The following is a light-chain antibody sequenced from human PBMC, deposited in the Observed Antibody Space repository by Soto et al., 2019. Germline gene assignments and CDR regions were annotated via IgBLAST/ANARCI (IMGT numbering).Light chain of an antibody. CDR3: SSDAGFNRYL. V-gene: IGLV2-8*01. CDR2: EVN. J-gene: IGLJ1*01. CDR1: PSDVCGYIS. Sequence: QSVLTQPPSASGSPGQSVTISCTGTPSDVCGYISVSWYQQHPGKAPKLFIYEVNKRPSGVPDRFSDYKSGVTASLIVSGLKAEADAYYYCSSDAGFNRYLFGTGTKLTVL.